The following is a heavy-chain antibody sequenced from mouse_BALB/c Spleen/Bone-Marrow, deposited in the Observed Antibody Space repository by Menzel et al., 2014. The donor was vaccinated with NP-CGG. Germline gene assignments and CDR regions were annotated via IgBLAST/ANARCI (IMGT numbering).Heavy chain of an antibody. Sequence: VQLQQSGPELVKPGASVKISCKASGYSLTSYYIHWVKQRPGQGLEWIGWIFPRNGSTKYNEKFKGKATLTADTSSSTAYMQLSSLTSEDYAVYFCARRDYYGSTYGFDYWGQGTTLTVSS. V-gene: IGHV1-66*01. J-gene: IGHJ2*01. CDR2: IFPRNGST. D-gene: IGHD1-1*01. CDR3: ARRDYYGSTYGFDY. CDR1: GYSLTSYY.